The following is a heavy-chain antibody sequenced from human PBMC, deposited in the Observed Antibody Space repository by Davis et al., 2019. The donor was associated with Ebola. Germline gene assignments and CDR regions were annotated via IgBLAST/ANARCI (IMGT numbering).Heavy chain of an antibody. Sequence: SSVPVSCLVSLCTFSPYSLCWVRHASGLGLEWMGGIIPIFDRTNYAQKFQGRVTITADESTTTAYLDVSSLRSEDTAVYYCARDGSSDSLEFWGQGTLVTVSS. CDR2: IIPIFDRT. CDR1: LCTFSPYS. J-gene: IGHJ4*02. V-gene: IGHV1-69*13. D-gene: IGHD2-15*01. CDR3: ARDGSSDSLEF.